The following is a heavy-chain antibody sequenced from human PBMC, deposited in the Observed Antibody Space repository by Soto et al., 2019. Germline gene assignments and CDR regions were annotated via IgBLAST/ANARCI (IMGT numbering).Heavy chain of an antibody. CDR3: ARQMVREVIFFRSNYYYYGMDV. D-gene: IGHD3-10*01. J-gene: IGHJ6*02. V-gene: IGHV3-30*03. Sequence: PGGSLRLSCAASGFTFSSYGMHWVRQAPGKGLEWVAVISYDGSNKYYADSVKGRFTISRDNSKNTLYLQMNSLRAEDTAVYYCARQMVREVIFFRSNYYYYGMDVWGQGTTVTVSS. CDR1: GFTFSSYG. CDR2: ISYDGSNK.